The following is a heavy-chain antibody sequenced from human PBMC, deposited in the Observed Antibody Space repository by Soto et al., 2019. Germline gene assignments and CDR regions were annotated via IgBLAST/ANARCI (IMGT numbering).Heavy chain of an antibody. V-gene: IGHV3-48*03. J-gene: IGHJ4*02. CDR3: TRDPFDF. CDR2: IKSSGDTG. Sequence: PGGSLRLSCAASGFPFSHYEMNWVRQAPGKGLEWISYIKSSGDTGYYADSVKGRFTVSRDNAKNSLYLQMTSLSVEDTATYYCTRDPFDFWGQGTLVTVSS. CDR1: GFPFSHYE.